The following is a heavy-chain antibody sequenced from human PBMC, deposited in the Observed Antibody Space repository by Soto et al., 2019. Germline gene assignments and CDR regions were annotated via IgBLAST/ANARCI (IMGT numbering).Heavy chain of an antibody. V-gene: IGHV3-23*01. Sequence: LRLSCAACGFTFSSYAMSWVRQAPGKGLEWVSAISGSGGSTYYADSVKGRFTISRDNSKNTLYLQMNSLRAEDTAVYYCAKDEEALLSSYFDYWGQGTLVTVSS. D-gene: IGHD1-26*01. CDR2: ISGSGGST. CDR1: GFTFSSYA. J-gene: IGHJ4*02. CDR3: AKDEEALLSSYFDY.